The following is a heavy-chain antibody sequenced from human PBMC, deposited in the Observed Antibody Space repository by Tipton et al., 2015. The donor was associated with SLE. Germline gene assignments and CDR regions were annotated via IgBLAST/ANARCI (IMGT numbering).Heavy chain of an antibody. CDR1: GGSISVSSYY. V-gene: IGHV4-39*07. CDR2: IYYSGST. Sequence: TLSLTCTVSGGSISVSSYYWGWIRQPPGKGLEWIGSIYYSGSTYYNPSLKSRVTISVDTSKNQFSLKMTSVTAADTAVYYCASQNGEGYCSGGSCPGDWGQGTLVTVSS. CDR3: ASQNGEGYCSGGSCPGD. J-gene: IGHJ4*02. D-gene: IGHD2-15*01.